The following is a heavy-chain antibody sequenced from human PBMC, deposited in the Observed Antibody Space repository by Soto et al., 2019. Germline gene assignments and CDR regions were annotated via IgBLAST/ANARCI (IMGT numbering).Heavy chain of an antibody. CDR2: IWYDGSNK. CDR1: GFTFSSYG. CDR3: AREGCSGGSCYATAYFDY. J-gene: IGHJ4*02. D-gene: IGHD2-15*01. V-gene: IGHV3-33*01. Sequence: SLRLSCAASGFTFSSYGMHWVRQAPGKGLEWVAVIWYDGSNKYYADSVKGRFTISRDNSKNTLYLQMNSLRAEDTAVYYCAREGCSGGSCYATAYFDYWGQGTLVTVSS.